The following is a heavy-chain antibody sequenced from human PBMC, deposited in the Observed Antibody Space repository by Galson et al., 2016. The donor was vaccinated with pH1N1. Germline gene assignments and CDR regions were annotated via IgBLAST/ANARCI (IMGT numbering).Heavy chain of an antibody. J-gene: IGHJ4*02. CDR3: ARSTKGVSTGHFDS. CDR2: IYPGDSDT. CDR1: GYSSSNYW. V-gene: IGHV5-51*03. Sequence: QSGAEVKKPRESLRISCKGFGYSSSNYWIAWVRQMPGKGLECMGVIYPGDSDTKYNPSFEGQVVISADKSISSVFLQWNSLEASDTAMYYCARSTKGVSTGHFDSWGQGTLVTVSS. D-gene: IGHD1-1*01.